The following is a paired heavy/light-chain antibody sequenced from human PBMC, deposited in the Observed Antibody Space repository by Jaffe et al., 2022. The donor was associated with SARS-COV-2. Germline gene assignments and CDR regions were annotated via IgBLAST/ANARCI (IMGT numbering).Heavy chain of an antibody. Sequence: QVQLVESGGGVVQPGRSLRLSCVASGFSCSNYGMHWVRQAPGKGLEWVAVISYDGRTKFYADSVKGRFTISRDDSKNTLYLQINSLRPEDTAVYYCAKEEGRYCGAHDCSQTAAWGQGTLLSVS. D-gene: IGHD2-21*01. V-gene: IGHV3-30*18. CDR2: ISYDGRTK. CDR1: GFSCSNYG. J-gene: IGHJ5*02. CDR3: AKEEGRYCGAHDCSQTAA.
Light chain of an antibody. CDR1: QGISNW. Sequence: DIQMTQSPSSVSASVGDRVTITCRASQGISNWLAWYQQKPGKAPKLLIYAASTLQSGVPSRFSGSGSGTDFTLTITSLQPEDFTTYYCQQTNRFPWTFGPGTKVEIK. CDR3: QQTNRFPWT. V-gene: IGKV1-12*01. CDR2: AAS. J-gene: IGKJ1*01.